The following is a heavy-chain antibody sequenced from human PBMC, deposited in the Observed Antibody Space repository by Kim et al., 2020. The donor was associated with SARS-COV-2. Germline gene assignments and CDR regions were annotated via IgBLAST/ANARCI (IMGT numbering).Heavy chain of an antibody. Sequence: GGSLRLSCAASGFSVRRMYMSWVRQAPGKGLEWVSIIYGGGASYYAASVKGRFTISRDTSKNTLYLQMNSLRAEDTAMYYCARERPGISVSGGIDLWGQG. CDR2: IYGGGAS. CDR1: GFSVRRMY. CDR3: ARERPGISVSGGIDL. J-gene: IGHJ5*02. V-gene: IGHV3-53*01. D-gene: IGHD6-19*01.